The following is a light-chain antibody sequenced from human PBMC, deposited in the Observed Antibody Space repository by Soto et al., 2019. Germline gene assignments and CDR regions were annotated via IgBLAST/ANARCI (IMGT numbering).Light chain of an antibody. J-gene: IGKJ1*01. Sequence: DIQMTQSPSSLSAFVGDRVTITCRASQGISNYLAWYQQKPGRVPKLLIYTASTLQSGVPSRFSGSGSGTDFTLTISSLQPEDVATYYCQRFNSDPPTFGQGTKVDIK. CDR1: QGISNY. CDR3: QRFNSDPPT. CDR2: TAS. V-gene: IGKV1-27*01.